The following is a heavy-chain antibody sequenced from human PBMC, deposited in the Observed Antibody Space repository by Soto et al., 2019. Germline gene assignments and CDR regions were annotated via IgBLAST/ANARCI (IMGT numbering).Heavy chain of an antibody. V-gene: IGHV3-30*18. CDR1: GFTFSSYG. Sequence: QVQLVESGGGVVQPGRSLRLSCAASGFTFSSYGMHWVRQAPGKGLEWVAVISYDGSNKYYADSVKGRFTISRDNSKNTLYLQMNSLRAEDTAVYYCAKEFGGGSHIQDYWGQGTLVTVSS. CDR3: AKEFGGGSHIQDY. D-gene: IGHD2-15*01. CDR2: ISYDGSNK. J-gene: IGHJ4*02.